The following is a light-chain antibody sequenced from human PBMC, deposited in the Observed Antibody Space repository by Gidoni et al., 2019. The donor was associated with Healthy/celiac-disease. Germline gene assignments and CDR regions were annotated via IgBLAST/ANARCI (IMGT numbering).Light chain of an antibody. Sequence: IAMTQSPATLSVSPGERATLSCRASQSVSSNLARYQQKPGQAPRLLIYGASTRATGIPARFSGSGSGTEFTLTISSLQSEDFAVYYCQQYNNWPRTFGQGTKVEIK. CDR3: QQYNNWPRT. CDR1: QSVSSN. J-gene: IGKJ1*01. V-gene: IGKV3-15*01. CDR2: GAS.